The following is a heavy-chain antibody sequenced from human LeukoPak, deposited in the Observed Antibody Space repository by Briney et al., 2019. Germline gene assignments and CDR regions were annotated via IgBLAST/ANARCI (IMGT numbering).Heavy chain of an antibody. V-gene: IGHV4-34*01. CDR2: INHSGST. Sequence: PSETLSLTCAVYGGSFSGYYWSWIRQPPGKGLEWIGEINHSGSTNYNPSLKSRVTISVDTSKNQFSLKLSSVTAADTAVYYCARILNNIVVVPAASLKRERRWFDPWGQGTLVTVSS. CDR1: GGSFSGYY. D-gene: IGHD2-2*01. CDR3: ARILNNIVVVPAASLKRERRWFDP. J-gene: IGHJ5*02.